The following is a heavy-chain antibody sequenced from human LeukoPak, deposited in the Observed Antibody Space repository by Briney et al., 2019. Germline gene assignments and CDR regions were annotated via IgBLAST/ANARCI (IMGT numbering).Heavy chain of an antibody. Sequence: GGSLRLSCAASGFTFSSYAMSWVRQAPGKGLEWVSAINGRGGSTCYANSVKGRFTISRDNSKNTLYLQMNSLRAEDTAVYYCAKLGGQEVYNYYVGVWGKGTTVAVSS. CDR3: AKLGGQEVYNYYVGV. V-gene: IGHV3-23*01. D-gene: IGHD3-16*01. J-gene: IGHJ6*03. CDR1: GFTFSSYA. CDR2: INGRGGST.